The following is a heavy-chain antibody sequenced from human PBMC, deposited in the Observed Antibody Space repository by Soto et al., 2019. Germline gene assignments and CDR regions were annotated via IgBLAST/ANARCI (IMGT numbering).Heavy chain of an antibody. V-gene: IGHV1-3*01. Sequence: QVRLVQSGPEVKKPGAAVKISCKASGYTLSDYAIQWVRQAPGQRLEWMGWSRGAYGSTQYSQHFQGRVTVTSDTSASTVYLELSSLTSEDTAVYYCARVDARTTDALDYWGQGTLVTVSS. CDR2: SRGAYGST. D-gene: IGHD3-16*01. CDR3: ARVDARTTDALDY. J-gene: IGHJ4*02. CDR1: GYTLSDYA.